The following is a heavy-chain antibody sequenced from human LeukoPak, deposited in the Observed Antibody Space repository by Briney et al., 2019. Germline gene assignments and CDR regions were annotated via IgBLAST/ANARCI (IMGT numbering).Heavy chain of an antibody. D-gene: IGHD2-21*02. CDR3: AKGWTGYCGGDCYPDY. CDR2: ISYDGSNK. CDR1: GFTFSNHA. V-gene: IGHV3-30-3*01. Sequence: GESLRLSCAASGFTFSNHAMHWVRQAPGKGLEWVAVISYDGSNKYYADSVKGRFTISRDNSKNTLYLQMNSLRAEDTAVYYCAKGWTGYCGGDCYPDYWGQGTLVTVSS. J-gene: IGHJ4*02.